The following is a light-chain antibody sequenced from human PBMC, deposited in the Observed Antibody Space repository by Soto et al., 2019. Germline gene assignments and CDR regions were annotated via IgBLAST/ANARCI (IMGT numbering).Light chain of an antibody. CDR2: GAS. Sequence: EIVLTQSPGTLSLSPGERATFSCRASQSVSSRFLAWYQQKPGKAPRLLIYGASSRATGIPDRFSGSGSGTVFTLTISRLEPEDFAVYYCHYYADSPRFAFGPGTKVDI. CDR1: QSVSSRF. V-gene: IGKV3-20*01. CDR3: HYYADSPRFA. J-gene: IGKJ3*01.